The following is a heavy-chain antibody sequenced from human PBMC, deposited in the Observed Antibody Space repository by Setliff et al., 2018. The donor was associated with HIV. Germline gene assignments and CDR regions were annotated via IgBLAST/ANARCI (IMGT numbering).Heavy chain of an antibody. CDR3: ARPRLRGSGAFDI. CDR2: IYYSGTT. J-gene: IGHJ3*02. CDR1: GDSISSSTFY. V-gene: IGHV4-39*01. D-gene: IGHD2-21*01. Sequence: SETLSLTCTVSGDSISSSTFYWGWIRQPPGKGLEWIGSIYYSGTTYYNPSLKSRVAISVDPSKNQFSLKLSSVTAADTAVYYCARPRLRGSGAFDIWGQGTMVTVSS.